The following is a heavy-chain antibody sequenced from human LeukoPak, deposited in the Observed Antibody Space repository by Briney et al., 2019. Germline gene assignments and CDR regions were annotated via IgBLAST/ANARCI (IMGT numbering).Heavy chain of an antibody. V-gene: IGHV4-59*12. D-gene: IGHD3-16*01. CDR2: IYYSGST. Sequence: PSETLSLTCTVSGGSFNSYYWSWIRQPPGKGLEWIGYIYYSGSTNYNPSLKSRFTISVDTSKNQFSLKLTSVTAADTAVYYCARGEFDGGVYFDYWGQGTLVTVSS. J-gene: IGHJ4*02. CDR1: GGSFNSYY. CDR3: ARGEFDGGVYFDY.